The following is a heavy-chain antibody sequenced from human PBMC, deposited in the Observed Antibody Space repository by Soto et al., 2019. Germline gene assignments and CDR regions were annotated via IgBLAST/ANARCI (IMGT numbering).Heavy chain of an antibody. J-gene: IGHJ5*02. CDR2: IYYSGST. CDR3: ARDHSIAVAGRLHNWFDP. V-gene: IGHV4-59*01. CDR1: GGSISSYY. D-gene: IGHD6-19*01. Sequence: SETLSLTCTVSGGSISSYYWSWIRQPPGKGLEWIGYIYYSGSTNYNPSLKSRVTISVDTSKNQFSLKLSSVTAADTAVYYCARDHSIAVAGRLHNWFDPWGQGTLVTVSS.